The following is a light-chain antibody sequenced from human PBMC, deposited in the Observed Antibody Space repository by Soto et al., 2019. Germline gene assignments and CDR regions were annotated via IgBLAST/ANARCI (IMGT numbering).Light chain of an antibody. CDR2: DAS. V-gene: IGKV3-11*02. CDR3: QQRSTWLYT. Sequence: XILLAQSPATLSLSPGERATLSCKASQDVSIFLAWYQQKPGQAPRLLIHDASNRATGVPARFSGSGSGRDFTLTITSLEPEDFAVYYCQQRSTWLYTFGQGTKLEV. J-gene: IGKJ2*01. CDR1: QDVSIF.